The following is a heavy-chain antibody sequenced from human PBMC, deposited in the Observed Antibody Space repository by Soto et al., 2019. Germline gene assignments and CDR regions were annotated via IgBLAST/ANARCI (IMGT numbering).Heavy chain of an antibody. CDR3: ARPISDTVTTFYFDY. D-gene: IGHD4-17*01. CDR2: IYYSGST. CDR1: GGSISSGGYY. V-gene: IGHV4-31*03. Sequence: SETLSLTCTVSGGSISSGGYYWSWIRQHPGKGLEWIGYIYYSGSTYYNPSLKSRVTISVDTSKNQFSLKLSSVTAADTAVYYCARPISDTVTTFYFDYWGQGTLVTVSS. J-gene: IGHJ4*02.